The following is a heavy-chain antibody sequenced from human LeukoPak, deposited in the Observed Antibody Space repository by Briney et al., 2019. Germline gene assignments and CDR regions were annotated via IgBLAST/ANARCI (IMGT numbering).Heavy chain of an antibody. CDR1: AGSIRGSY. V-gene: IGHV4-59*08. D-gene: IGHD4/OR15-4a*01. CDR2: IHYTGTTT. J-gene: IGHJ4*02. Sequence: SQTLSLTCTVSAGSIRGSYCTSIRQPPGNALEWIGYIHYTGTTTKYNPSPKSRLIISLNTPRNQFSLQLTSVTAADTAIYYCTRLSDHGWSDFWGQGSLVTVSS. CDR3: TRLSDHGWSDF.